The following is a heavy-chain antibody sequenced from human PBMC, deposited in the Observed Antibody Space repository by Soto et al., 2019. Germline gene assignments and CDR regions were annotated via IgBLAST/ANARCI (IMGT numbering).Heavy chain of an antibody. CDR1: GGSVSSGSYY. D-gene: IGHD5-18*01. J-gene: IGHJ4*02. Sequence: QVQLQESGPGLVKPSETLSLTCTVSGGSVSSGSYYWSWIRQPPGKGLEWIGYIYYSGSTNYNPSLKSRVTISVDTSKNQFSRKLSSVTAADTAVYYCARSDTAMVFDYWGQGTLVTVSS. CDR2: IYYSGST. CDR3: ARSDTAMVFDY. V-gene: IGHV4-61*01.